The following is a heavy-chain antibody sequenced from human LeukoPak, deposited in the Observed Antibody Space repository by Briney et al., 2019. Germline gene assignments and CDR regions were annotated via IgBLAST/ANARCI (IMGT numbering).Heavy chain of an antibody. D-gene: IGHD5-18*01. V-gene: IGHV3-30*18. CDR3: AKGSGQLQLYYYGMDV. CDR2: ISYDGSNK. CDR1: GFTFSSYG. J-gene: IGHJ6*02. Sequence: GGSLRLSCAASGFTFSSYGMHWVRQAPGKGLEWVAVISYDGSNKYYADSVKGRFTISRDNSKNTLYLQMNSLRAEDTAVYYCAKGSGQLQLYYYGMDVWGQGTTVTVSS.